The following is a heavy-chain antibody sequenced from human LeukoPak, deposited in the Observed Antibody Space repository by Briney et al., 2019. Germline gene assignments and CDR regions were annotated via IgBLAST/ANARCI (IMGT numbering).Heavy chain of an antibody. V-gene: IGHV4-39*01. CDR2: IYYSGST. CDR3: ARQPKYYYDSTGDAFDI. CDR1: GGSISSYY. J-gene: IGHJ3*02. D-gene: IGHD3-22*01. Sequence: SETLSLTCTVSGGSISSYYWSWIRQPPGKGLEWIGSIYYSGSTYYNPSLKSRVTISVDTSKNQFSLKLSSVTAADTAVYYCARQPKYYYDSTGDAFDIWGQGTMVTVSS.